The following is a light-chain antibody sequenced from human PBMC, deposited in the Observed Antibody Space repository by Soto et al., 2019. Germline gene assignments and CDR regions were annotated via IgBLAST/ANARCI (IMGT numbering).Light chain of an antibody. CDR1: SSDVGNYNL. J-gene: IGLJ2*01. CDR2: EVT. Sequence: QSALTQPASVSGSPGQSITISCTGTSSDVGNYNLVSWYQQHPGKAPKFMIYEVTKRPSGVSDRVSGSKSGNTASLTISGLQTEDEADYYCCSYAGSSTLVFGGGTKLTVL. CDR3: CSYAGSSTLV. V-gene: IGLV2-23*02.